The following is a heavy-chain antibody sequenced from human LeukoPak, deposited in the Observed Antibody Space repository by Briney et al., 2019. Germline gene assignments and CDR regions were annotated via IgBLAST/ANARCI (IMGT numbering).Heavy chain of an antibody. CDR2: IYTSGST. Sequence: SETLSLTCTVSGGSISSYYWSWIRQPPGKGLEWIGYIYTSGSTNYNPPLKSRVTISVDTSKNQFSLKLSSVTAADTAVYYCARIVPARHFDYWAREPWSPSPQ. CDR3: ARIVPARHFDY. V-gene: IGHV4-4*09. D-gene: IGHD2-15*01. CDR1: GGSISSYY. J-gene: IGHJ4*02.